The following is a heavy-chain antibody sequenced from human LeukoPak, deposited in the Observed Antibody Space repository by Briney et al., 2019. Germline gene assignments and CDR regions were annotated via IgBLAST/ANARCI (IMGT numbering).Heavy chain of an antibody. CDR1: GYTFTGYY. J-gene: IGHJ4*02. CDR2: INPNSGGT. CDR3: AVAYGDYGSLDY. Sequence: ASVKVSCKASGYTFTGYYMHWVRQAPGQGLEWMGRINPNSGGTNYAQKFQGRVTMTRDTSISTAYMELSRLRSDDTAVYYCAVAYGDYGSLDYWGQGTLVTVSS. D-gene: IGHD4-17*01. V-gene: IGHV1-2*06.